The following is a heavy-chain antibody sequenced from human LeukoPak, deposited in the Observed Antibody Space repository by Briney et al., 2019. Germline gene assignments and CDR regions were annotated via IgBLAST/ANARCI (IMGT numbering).Heavy chain of an antibody. J-gene: IGHJ4*02. CDR1: GGSFSGYY. V-gene: IGHV4-34*01. D-gene: IGHD2/OR15-2a*01. CDR2: INHSGST. CDR3: ARASMARPVDY. Sequence: PSETLSLTXAVYGGSFSGYYWSWIRQPPGKGLEWIGEINHSGSTNYNPSLKSRVTISVDTSKNQFSLKLRSVTAADTAVYYCARASMARPVDYWGPGTLVTVSS.